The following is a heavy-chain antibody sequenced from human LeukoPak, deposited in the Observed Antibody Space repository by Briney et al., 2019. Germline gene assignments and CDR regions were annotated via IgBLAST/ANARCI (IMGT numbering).Heavy chain of an antibody. V-gene: IGHV1-8*01. D-gene: IGHD2-15*01. CDR1: GYTFTSYD. CDR2: MNPNSGNT. Sequence: ASVKVSCKASGYTFTSYDINWVRQATGQGLEWMGWMNPNSGNTGYAQKFQGRVTMTRNTSISTAYMGLSSLRSEDTAVYYCARVLKTGPAFDYWGQGTLVTVSS. J-gene: IGHJ4*02. CDR3: ARVLKTGPAFDY.